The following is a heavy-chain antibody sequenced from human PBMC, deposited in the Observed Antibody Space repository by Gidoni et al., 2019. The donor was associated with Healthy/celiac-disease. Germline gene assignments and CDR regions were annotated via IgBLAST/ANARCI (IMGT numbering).Heavy chain of an antibody. V-gene: IGHV4-34*01. Sequence: QVQLQQWGAGLLKPSETLSLACTVYGGSFSGSYWSWIRQPPGKGLEWIGEIKHSGSTNYNPSLKSRVTIAVDTAKNQFSLKLSSVTAADTAVYYCARGVLWGSYRGFAPFDYWGQGTLVTVSS. D-gene: IGHD3-16*02. CDR2: IKHSGST. CDR3: ARGVLWGSYRGFAPFDY. CDR1: GGSFSGSY. J-gene: IGHJ4*02.